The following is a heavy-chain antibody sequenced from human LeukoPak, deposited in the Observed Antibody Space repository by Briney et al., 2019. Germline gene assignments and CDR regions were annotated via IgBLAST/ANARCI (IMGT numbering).Heavy chain of an antibody. J-gene: IGHJ2*01. CDR3: ARGVTLYYYFDL. CDR1: GGSISSYY. CDR2: IYTSGST. V-gene: IGHV4-4*09. Sequence: SETLSLTCTVSGGSISSYYWSWIRQPPGKGLEWIGYIYTSGSTNYNPSLKSRVTISVDTSKNQFSLKLSSVTAADTAVYYCARGVTLYYYFDLWGRGTLVTVSS. D-gene: IGHD4-23*01.